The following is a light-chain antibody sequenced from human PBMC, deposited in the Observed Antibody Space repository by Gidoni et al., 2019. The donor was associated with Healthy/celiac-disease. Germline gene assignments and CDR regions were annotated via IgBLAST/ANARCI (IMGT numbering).Light chain of an antibody. J-gene: IGKJ5*01. CDR3: QQLNSYPIT. Sequence: DIQLTQSPSFLSASVGDRVTITCRASQGISSYLAWYQQKPGKAPTLLIYAASTLQSGVPSRFSGSGSGTEFTLTISSLQPEDFATYYCQQLNSYPITFGQGTRLEI. CDR1: QGISSY. V-gene: IGKV1-9*01. CDR2: AAS.